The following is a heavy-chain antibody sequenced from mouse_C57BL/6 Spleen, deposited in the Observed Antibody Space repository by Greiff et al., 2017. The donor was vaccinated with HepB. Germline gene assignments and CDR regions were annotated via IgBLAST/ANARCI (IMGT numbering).Heavy chain of an antibody. J-gene: IGHJ2*01. CDR1: GYAFTNYL. CDR2: INPGSGGT. Sequence: QVQLQQSGAELVRPGTSVKVSCKASGYAFTNYLIEWVKQRPGQGLEWIGVINPGSGGTNYNEKFKGKATLTADKSSSTAYMPLSSLTSADSAVYFCARHLGLDYWGQGTTLTVSS. D-gene: IGHD4-1*01. V-gene: IGHV1-54*01. CDR3: ARHLGLDY.